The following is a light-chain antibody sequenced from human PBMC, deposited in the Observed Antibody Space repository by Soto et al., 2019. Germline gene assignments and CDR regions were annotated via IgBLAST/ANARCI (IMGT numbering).Light chain of an antibody. CDR1: QDISNY. CDR3: QQYDTYWT. CDR2: AAS. J-gene: IGKJ1*01. Sequence: DIQMTQSPSSLSSSVGDRFAITCQASQDISNYLNWYQQKPGKAPKLLIYAASSLQSGVPSRFSGSGFGTEFTLTINSLQPDDFATYYCQQYDTYWTFGQGTKVDI. V-gene: IGKV1-16*01.